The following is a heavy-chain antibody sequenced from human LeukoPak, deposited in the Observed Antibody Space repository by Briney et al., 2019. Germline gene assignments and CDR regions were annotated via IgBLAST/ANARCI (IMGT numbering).Heavy chain of an antibody. CDR1: RYTLTELS. CDR2: FDPEDGET. CDR3: ATDYPPAPGYSSGWPYY. J-gene: IGHJ4*02. V-gene: IGHV1-24*01. Sequence: ASVKVSCKVSRYTLTELSMHWVRQAPGKGLEWMGGFDPEDGETIYAQNFQGRVTMTEDTSTDTAYMELSSLRSEDTAVYYCATDYPPAPGYSSGWPYYWGQGTLVTVPS. D-gene: IGHD6-19*01.